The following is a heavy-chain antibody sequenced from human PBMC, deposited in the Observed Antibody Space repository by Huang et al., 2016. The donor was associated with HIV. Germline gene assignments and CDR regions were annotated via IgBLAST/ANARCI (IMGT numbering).Heavy chain of an antibody. CDR1: GFTFSSYG. Sequence: QVQLVESGGGVVQHGRSLRRSCAASGFTFSSYGMHWVRPAPGKGLGCVAVISYDAKTKDYADSVKGRFSSSRDKSKTTVYLQLNRLRLEDTAVYYCAKGGSAAAVLDFWGQGTLVTVSS. J-gene: IGHJ4*02. CDR2: ISYDAKTK. D-gene: IGHD6-13*01. CDR3: AKGGSAAAVLDF. V-gene: IGHV3-30*18.